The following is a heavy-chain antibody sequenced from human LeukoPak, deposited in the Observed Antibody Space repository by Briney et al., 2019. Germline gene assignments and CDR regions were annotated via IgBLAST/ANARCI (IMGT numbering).Heavy chain of an antibody. CDR2: IIPIFGTA. D-gene: IGHD3-16*01. J-gene: IGHJ6*03. CDR1: GGTFSTYA. V-gene: IGHV1-69*05. CDR3: ARGPLRGYYYYYMDV. Sequence: PSVKVSCKASGGTFSTYAINWVRRAPGQGLEWMGGIIPIFGTADYAQKFQGRVTITTDESTSTAYMELSSLRSEDTAVYYCARGPLRGYYYYYMDVWGIGTPVTVSS.